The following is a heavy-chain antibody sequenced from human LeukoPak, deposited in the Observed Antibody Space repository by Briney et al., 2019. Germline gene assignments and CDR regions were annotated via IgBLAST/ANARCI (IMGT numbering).Heavy chain of an antibody. J-gene: IGHJ4*02. D-gene: IGHD6-19*01. Sequence: GGSLRLSCAASGFTFSSYDIHWVRQAPGKGLEWVAVISYDGSNKYYADSVKGRFTISIDNSKNTLYLQMNSLITEDTAVYYCAKGYSSGWSIFDYWGQGTLVTVSS. V-gene: IGHV3-30*18. CDR3: AKGYSSGWSIFDY. CDR2: ISYDGSNK. CDR1: GFTFSSYD.